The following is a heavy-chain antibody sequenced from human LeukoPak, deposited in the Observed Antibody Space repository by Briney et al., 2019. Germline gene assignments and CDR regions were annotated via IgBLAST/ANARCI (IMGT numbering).Heavy chain of an antibody. Sequence: GGSLRLSCAASGFTFSSYAMSWVRQAPGKGLEWVATIKPDGSEKYYVDSVKGRFTISRDNAKNSLFVQMNSLRVEDTAVYYCARDSGWKFDPWGQGTLVTVSS. CDR3: ARDSGWKFDP. CDR1: GFTFSSYA. J-gene: IGHJ5*02. V-gene: IGHV3-7*01. D-gene: IGHD3-10*01. CDR2: IKPDGSEK.